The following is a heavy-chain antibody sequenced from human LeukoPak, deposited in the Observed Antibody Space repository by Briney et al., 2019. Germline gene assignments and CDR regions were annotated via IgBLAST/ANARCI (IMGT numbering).Heavy chain of an antibody. V-gene: IGHV3-30*03. CDR1: GFTLSSYG. Sequence: GKSLRLSCVASGFTLSSYGMHWVRQAPGKGLEWVALISYDGSQKYYADSVKGRFTVSRDNSKSLLYLQMDSLRSDDTAVYYCARGSACSSTSCYDGSIDYFDYWGQGTLVTVSS. CDR2: ISYDGSQK. J-gene: IGHJ4*02. D-gene: IGHD2-2*01. CDR3: ARGSACSSTSCYDGSIDYFDY.